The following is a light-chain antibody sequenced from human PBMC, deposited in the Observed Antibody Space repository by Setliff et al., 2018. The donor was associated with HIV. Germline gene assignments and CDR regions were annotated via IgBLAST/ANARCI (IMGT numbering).Light chain of an antibody. V-gene: IGLV2-11*01. Sequence: QSALTQPRSVSGSPGQSVTISCTGTSSDVGDHNYVSWYQQHPGKAPKVMIYDVSKRPSGVPDRFSASKSGNTASPSISGLQADDEADYYCCSYAGSDTHVVFGGGTK. CDR2: DVS. CDR3: CSYAGSDTHVV. J-gene: IGLJ2*01. CDR1: SSDVGDHNY.